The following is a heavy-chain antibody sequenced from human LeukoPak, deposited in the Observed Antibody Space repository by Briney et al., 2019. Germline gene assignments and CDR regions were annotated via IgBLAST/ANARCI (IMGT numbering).Heavy chain of an antibody. CDR3: ARATPTGGGYDFWSGYPKELSYYFDY. J-gene: IGHJ4*02. CDR2: IYYSGST. Sequence: PSETLSLTCTVSGGSISSYYWGWIRQPPGKGLEWIGSIYYSGSTYYNPSLKSRVTISVDTSKNQFSLKLSSVTAADTAVYYCARATPTGGGYDFWSGYPKELSYYFDYWGQGTLVTVSS. CDR1: GGSISSYY. D-gene: IGHD3-3*01. V-gene: IGHV4-39*01.